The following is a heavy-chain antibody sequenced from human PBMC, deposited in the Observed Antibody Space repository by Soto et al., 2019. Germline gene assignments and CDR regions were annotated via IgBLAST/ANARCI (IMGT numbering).Heavy chain of an antibody. V-gene: IGHV3-11*01. CDR3: ARLWYYDFWSGYSKYYFDY. Sequence: GGSLRLSCAASGFTFSACYMSWIRQAPGKGLEWVSYISSSGSTIYYADSVKGRFTISRDNAKNSLYLQMNSLRAEDTAVYYCARLWYYDFWSGYSKYYFDYWAQGTLVTVSS. D-gene: IGHD3-3*01. CDR2: ISSSGSTI. J-gene: IGHJ4*02. CDR1: GFTFSACY.